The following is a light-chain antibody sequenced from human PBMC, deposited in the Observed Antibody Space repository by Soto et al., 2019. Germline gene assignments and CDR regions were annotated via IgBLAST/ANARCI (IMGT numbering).Light chain of an antibody. CDR3: QVWDSNSGAV. V-gene: IGLV3-21*02. J-gene: IGLJ2*01. CDR2: DDD. CDR1: NLQTKN. Sequence: SYELIQPPSVSVAPGQTAIITCGGYNLQTKNVHWYQQRPGQAPVLVIYDDDDRPSGIPERFSGSNSGNLATLTLSRVEARDEADYYCQVWDSNSGAVFGGGTKLTVL.